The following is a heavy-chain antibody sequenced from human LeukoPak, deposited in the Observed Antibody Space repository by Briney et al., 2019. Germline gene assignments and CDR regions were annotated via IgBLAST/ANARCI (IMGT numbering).Heavy chain of an antibody. CDR3: VKYHNSCYSV. Sequence: GGSLRLSCSASGFTFNTYAMHWVRQAPGKGLVYVSAISTDGGGTYYADSVKGRFTISRDNSKNTLYLQMSSLRAEDTAVYYCVKYHNSCYSVWGQGTLVTVSS. J-gene: IGHJ4*02. D-gene: IGHD2-15*01. CDR2: ISTDGGGT. CDR1: GFTFNTYA. V-gene: IGHV3-64D*06.